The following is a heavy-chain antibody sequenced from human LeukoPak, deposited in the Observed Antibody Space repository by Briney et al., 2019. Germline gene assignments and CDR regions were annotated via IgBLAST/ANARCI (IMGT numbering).Heavy chain of an antibody. V-gene: IGHV1-69*13. D-gene: IGHD6-13*01. CDR3: ASPSSSWYSYYGMDV. J-gene: IGHJ6*02. CDR1: GGTFSSYA. CDR2: IIPIFGTA. Sequence: ASVKVSCKASGGTFSSYAISWVRQAPGRGLEWMGGIIPIFGTANYAQKFQGRVTITADESTSTAYMELSSLRSEDTAVYYCASPSSSWYSYYGMDVWGQGTTVTVSS.